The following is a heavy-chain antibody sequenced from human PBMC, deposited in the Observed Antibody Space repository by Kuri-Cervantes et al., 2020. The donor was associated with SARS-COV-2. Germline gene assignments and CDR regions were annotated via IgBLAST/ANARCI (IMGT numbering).Heavy chain of an antibody. CDR2: IYYSGST. Sequence: SETLSLTCTVSGGSISSSSYYWGWIRQPPGKGLEWIGSIYYSGSTYYNPSLKSRVTISVDTSKNQFSLKLSSVTAADTAVYYCARRYSSGWYNYWGQGTLVTVSS. CDR1: GGSISSSSYY. D-gene: IGHD6-19*01. V-gene: IGHV4-39*01. J-gene: IGHJ4*02. CDR3: ARRYSSGWYNY.